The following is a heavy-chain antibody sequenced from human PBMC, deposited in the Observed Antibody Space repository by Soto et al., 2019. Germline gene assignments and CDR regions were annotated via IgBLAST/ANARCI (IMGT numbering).Heavy chain of an antibody. CDR1: GFSLSTHGVG. J-gene: IGHJ4*02. V-gene: IGHV2-5*02. CDR3: AHSRPGQYFAY. D-gene: IGHD6-6*01. CDR2: IYWDDDK. Sequence: SGPSCEPTQTLTLTCTLSGFSLSTHGVGVGWIRQPPGKALEWLALIYWDDDKRYSPSLQSRLTITKDTSKNQVVLTMTNMDPADTATYYCAHSRPGQYFAYSGQGTLVTVSS.